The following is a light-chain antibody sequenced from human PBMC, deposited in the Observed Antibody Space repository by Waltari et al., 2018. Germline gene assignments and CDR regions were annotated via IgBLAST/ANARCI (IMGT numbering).Light chain of an antibody. CDR1: SGHSTNI. CDR2: VNSDGSH. Sequence: QLVLTQSPSASASLGASVKLTCTLSSGHSTNIIAWLQQQPEKGRRYLMNVNSDGSHNKGVGIPYRFSGSSSGAERYLTISSLQSEDEADYYCQTGGHGTWVFGGGTRLTVL. J-gene: IGLJ3*02. V-gene: IGLV4-69*01. CDR3: QTGGHGTWV.